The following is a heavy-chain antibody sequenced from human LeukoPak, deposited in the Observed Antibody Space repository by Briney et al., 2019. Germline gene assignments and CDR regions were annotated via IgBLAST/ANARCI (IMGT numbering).Heavy chain of an antibody. Sequence: GASVKVSCKASGYTFTSYGISWVRQAPGQGLEWMGWISAYNGNTNYAQKFQGRVTITRNTSISTAYMELSSLRSEDTAVYYCARGLLYSSSFPYWGQGTLVTVSS. J-gene: IGHJ4*02. D-gene: IGHD6-6*01. CDR3: ARGLLYSSSFPY. CDR1: GYTFTSYG. V-gene: IGHV1-18*01. CDR2: ISAYNGNT.